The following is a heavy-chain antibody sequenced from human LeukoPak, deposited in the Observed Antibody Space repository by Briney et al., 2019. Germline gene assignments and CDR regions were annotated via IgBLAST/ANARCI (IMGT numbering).Heavy chain of an antibody. D-gene: IGHD6-13*01. CDR3: ARGAAAGYDY. Sequence: PGGSLRLSCAGSGFTFGTYAMSWVRQAPGKGLEWVSVISGSGGRTHYADSVKGRFTISRDNSKNTLYLQMNSLRAEDTAVYYCARGAAAGYDYWGQGTLVTVSS. CDR1: GFTFGTYA. CDR2: ISGSGGRT. J-gene: IGHJ4*02. V-gene: IGHV3-23*01.